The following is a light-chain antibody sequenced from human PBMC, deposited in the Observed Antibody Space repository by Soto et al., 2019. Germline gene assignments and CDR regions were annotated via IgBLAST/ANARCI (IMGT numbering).Light chain of an antibody. J-gene: IGLJ2*01. CDR3: ATWDGSLPGEV. Sequence: QDVLTQSPSVSAAPGQKVTISCSGSSSNIGNNYVSWYQQLPGTAPKLLIYDNNKRPSGIPDRFSGSKSGTSGTLDITGLQTGDEADYYCATWDGSLPGEVFGGGTKVTV. V-gene: IGLV1-51*01. CDR2: DNN. CDR1: SSNIGNNY.